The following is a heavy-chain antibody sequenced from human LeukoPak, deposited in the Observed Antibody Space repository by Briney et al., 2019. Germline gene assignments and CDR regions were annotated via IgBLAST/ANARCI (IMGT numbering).Heavy chain of an antibody. Sequence: GASVKVSCKASGYTFTGYYMHWVRQAPGQGLEWIGWISPNSDGTNYAQNFQGRVTMTRDTSISTAYMELSSLRSDDTAVYYCARGVEQLVLDYWGQGTLVTVSS. CDR2: ISPNSDGT. CDR1: GYTFTGYY. V-gene: IGHV1-2*02. J-gene: IGHJ4*02. CDR3: ARGVEQLVLDY. D-gene: IGHD6-6*01.